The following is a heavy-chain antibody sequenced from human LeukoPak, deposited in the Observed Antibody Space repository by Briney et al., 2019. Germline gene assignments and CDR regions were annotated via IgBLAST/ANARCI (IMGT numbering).Heavy chain of an antibody. J-gene: IGHJ4*02. V-gene: IGHV4-59*11. CDR1: GGSISSHY. CDR3: ARGLTYYDILTAYYTFPYFDY. D-gene: IGHD3-9*01. CDR2: IYYSGTT. Sequence: SETLSLTCTVSGGSISSHYWSWIRQPPGRGLECIGYIYYSGTTNYNPSLKSRVTISVDTSKNQFSLKLSSVIAADTAVYYCARGLTYYDILTAYYTFPYFDYWGQGTLVTVSS.